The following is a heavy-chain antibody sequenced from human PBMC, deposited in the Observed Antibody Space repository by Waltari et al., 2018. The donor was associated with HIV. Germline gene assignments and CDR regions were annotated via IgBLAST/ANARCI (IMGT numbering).Heavy chain of an antibody. D-gene: IGHD1-26*01. CDR2: IYYRGNT. Sequence: QVQLQESGPGLVKPPQTLSLTCTVSGGPISRSGYYWSWIRQRPGKGLEWIGSIYYRGNTYYNPSLKSLLTISLDTSKNHFSLRLNSVTAADTAVYYCARGGVGATTNWLDPWGQGTLVTVSS. J-gene: IGHJ5*02. CDR3: ARGGVGATTNWLDP. V-gene: IGHV4-31*01. CDR1: GGPISRSGYY.